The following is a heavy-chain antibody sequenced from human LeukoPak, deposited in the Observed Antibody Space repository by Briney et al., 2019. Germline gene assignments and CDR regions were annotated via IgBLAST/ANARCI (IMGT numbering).Heavy chain of an antibody. J-gene: IGHJ4*02. Sequence: ASVKVSCKASGYTFTSYGISWVRQAPGQGLEWMGWISAYNGNTNYAQKLQGRVTMTTDTSTSTAYMELRSLRSDDTAVYYCARDVDSSGYLYSFDYWGQGTLVTVSS. D-gene: IGHD3-22*01. CDR1: GYTFTSYG. CDR3: ARDVDSSGYLYSFDY. V-gene: IGHV1-18*01. CDR2: ISAYNGNT.